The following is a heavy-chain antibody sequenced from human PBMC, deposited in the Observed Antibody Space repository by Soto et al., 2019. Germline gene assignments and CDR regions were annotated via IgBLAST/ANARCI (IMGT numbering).Heavy chain of an antibody. D-gene: IGHD6-19*01. CDR1: GFTFDDYA. CDR3: AKDRISIAVAGPFSYDMDV. CDR2: ISWNSGSI. V-gene: IGHV3-9*01. J-gene: IGHJ6*02. Sequence: GGSLRLSCAASGFTFDDYAMHWVRQAPGKGLEWVSGISWNSGSIGYADSVKGRFTISRDNAKNSLYLQMNSLRAEDTALYYCAKDRISIAVAGPFSYDMDVWGQGTTVTVSS.